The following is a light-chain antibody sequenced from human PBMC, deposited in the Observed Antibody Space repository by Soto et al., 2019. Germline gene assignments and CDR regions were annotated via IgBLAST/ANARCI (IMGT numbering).Light chain of an antibody. Sequence: QSALTQPASVSASTGPSMTITCPGTSIDVGAHKYVSWYQQHPGKAPKVMIYEVSNRPSGVSNRFSGSKSGNTASLTISGLQAEDEADYFCSSYSSSSTLFVFGTGTKVTVL. J-gene: IGLJ1*01. CDR3: SSYSSSSTLFV. CDR2: EVS. V-gene: IGLV2-14*01. CDR1: SIDVGAHKY.